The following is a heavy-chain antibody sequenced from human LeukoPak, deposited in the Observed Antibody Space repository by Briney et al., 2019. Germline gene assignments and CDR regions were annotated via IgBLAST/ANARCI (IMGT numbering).Heavy chain of an antibody. CDR2: ISSSGGST. CDR1: GFTFSAYW. D-gene: IGHD3-22*01. J-gene: IGHJ4*02. CDR3: ARLARSYYDSSGYYYAVY. Sequence: GGSLRLSCAASGFTFSAYWMTWVRQAPGKGLEWVSSISSSGGSTYYADYVKGRFTISRDNAKNSLYLQMNSLRAEDTAVYYCARLARSYYDSSGYYYAVYWGQGTLVTVSS. V-gene: IGHV3-11*01.